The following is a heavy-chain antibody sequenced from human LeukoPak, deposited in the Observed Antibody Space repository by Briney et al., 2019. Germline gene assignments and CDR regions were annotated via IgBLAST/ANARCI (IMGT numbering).Heavy chain of an antibody. CDR3: AKDPGPMTTVVTPTDY. Sequence: GGSLRLSYAASGFVVSTNYMTWVRQPPGKGLEWVSVIYKDGRTFYTDSVKGRFTISRDNSKNTVYLQMSSLRVEDTAVYYCAKDPGPMTTVVTPTDYWGQGTLVTVSS. CDR1: GFVVSTNY. CDR2: IYKDGRT. J-gene: IGHJ4*02. V-gene: IGHV3-53*01. D-gene: IGHD4-23*01.